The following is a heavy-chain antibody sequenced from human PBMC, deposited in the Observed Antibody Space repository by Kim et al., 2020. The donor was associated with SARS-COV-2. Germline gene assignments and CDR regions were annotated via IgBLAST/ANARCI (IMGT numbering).Heavy chain of an antibody. CDR1: GFTFSDYY. D-gene: IGHD3-3*01. Sequence: GGSLRLSCAASGFTFSDYYMSWIRQAPGKGLECISYIRSSGSTISYADSVKGRFTISRDNAKNSLYLQMNSLRAEDTAVYYCARVKTATIFGVVAATYYFDYWGQGTLVTVSS. CDR3: ARVKTATIFGVVAATYYFDY. J-gene: IGHJ4*02. V-gene: IGHV3-11*01. CDR2: IRSSGSTI.